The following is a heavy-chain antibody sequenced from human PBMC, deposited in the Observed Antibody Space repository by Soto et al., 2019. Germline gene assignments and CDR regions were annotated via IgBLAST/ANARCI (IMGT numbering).Heavy chain of an antibody. Sequence: QVQLQESGPGLVKPSQTLPLTCTVSGGSISRGGYYWSWIRQHPGKGLEWIGYIYYSGTTDYDPSLNSQVTISVDTSKSQCSLKLSSVTAADTAVYYCARVYGRGYYYMDVWGKGTTVTVSS. V-gene: IGHV4-31*01. CDR1: GGSISRGGYY. CDR3: ARVYGRGYYYMDV. D-gene: IGHD2-8*01. CDR2: IYYSGTT. J-gene: IGHJ6*03.